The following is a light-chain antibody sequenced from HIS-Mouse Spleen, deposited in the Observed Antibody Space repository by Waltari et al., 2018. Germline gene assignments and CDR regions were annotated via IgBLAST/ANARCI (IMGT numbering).Light chain of an antibody. CDR3: QAWDSSTANVV. J-gene: IGLJ2*01. CDR1: QLGDKY. CDR2: QDS. Sequence: SYELTQPHSVSVSPGQTASITCSGDQLGDKYACWYQQKPGQSPVLVIYQDSKRPSGIPERFSGSNSGNTATLTISGTQAMDEADYYCQAWDSSTANVVFGGGTKLTVL. V-gene: IGLV3-1*01.